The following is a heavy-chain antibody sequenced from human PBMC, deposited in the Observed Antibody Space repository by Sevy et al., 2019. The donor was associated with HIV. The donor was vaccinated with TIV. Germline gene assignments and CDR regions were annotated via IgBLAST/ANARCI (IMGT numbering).Heavy chain of an antibody. CDR3: ARQRIAARHGWFDP. D-gene: IGHD6-6*01. Sequence: GGSLRLSCAASGFTFSSYAMHWVRQAPGKGLEWVAVISYDGSNKYYADSVKGRFTISRDNSKNTLYLQMNSLRAEDTAVYYCARQRIAARHGWFDPWGQGTLVTVSS. CDR2: ISYDGSNK. V-gene: IGHV3-30-3*01. J-gene: IGHJ5*02. CDR1: GFTFSSYA.